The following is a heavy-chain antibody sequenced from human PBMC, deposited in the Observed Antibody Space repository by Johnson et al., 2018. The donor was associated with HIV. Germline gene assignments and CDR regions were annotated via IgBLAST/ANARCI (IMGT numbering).Heavy chain of an antibody. CDR3: ARDPGNGGRPFDAFDV. CDR2: ISSSGSTI. CDR1: GFTFSDHY. Sequence: QVQLVESGGGLVKPGGSLRLSCVGSGFTFSDHYMSWVRQAPGKGLEWVSFISSSGSTIYYSDSVKGRFTISRDNSKNTVFLQMDSLRGEDTAVYYCARDPGNGGRPFDAFDVWGQGTMVTVSS. D-gene: IGHD4-23*01. J-gene: IGHJ3*01. V-gene: IGHV3-11*04.